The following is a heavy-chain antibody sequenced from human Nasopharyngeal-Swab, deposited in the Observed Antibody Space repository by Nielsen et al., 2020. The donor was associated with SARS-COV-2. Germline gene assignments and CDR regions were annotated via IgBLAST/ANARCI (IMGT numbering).Heavy chain of an antibody. Sequence: GGSLRLSCAASGYTFSNYWMHWVRQVPGKGLVWVSRINIDGSITDYADSVKGRFTISRDNAKNTLYLQMNSLRAEDTAVYYCARERYYYMDVWGKGTTVTVSS. CDR1: GYTFSNYW. V-gene: IGHV3-74*01. J-gene: IGHJ6*03. CDR2: INIDGSIT. CDR3: ARERYYYMDV.